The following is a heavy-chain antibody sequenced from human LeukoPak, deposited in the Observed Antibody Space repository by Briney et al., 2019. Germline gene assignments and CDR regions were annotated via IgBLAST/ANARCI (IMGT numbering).Heavy chain of an antibody. V-gene: IGHV3-48*02. CDR3: AVYYQH. Sequence: GGSLRLSSAASGFTFSTYSMNWVRQAPGKGLEWVSYISSSSSTIYYADSVRGRFTISRDNAKNSLYLQMNSLRDEDTAVYYCAVYYQHWGQGTLVTVSS. CDR1: GFTFSTYS. J-gene: IGHJ1*01. CDR2: ISSSSSTI.